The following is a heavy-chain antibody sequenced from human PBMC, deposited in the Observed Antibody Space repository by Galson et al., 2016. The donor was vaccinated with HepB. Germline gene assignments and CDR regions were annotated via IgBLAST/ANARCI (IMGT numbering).Heavy chain of an antibody. CDR2: IYPGDSDS. Sequence: QSGAEVKKPGESLKISCKGSGYNFTNYWIAWVRQMSGKGLEWMGVIYPGDSDSRYSPSFQGQVTISVDKSISTAYLQWSRLKAADTAMYYCARPVRGEWELPYWDLDLWGRGTLVTVSS. V-gene: IGHV5-51*01. CDR1: GYNFTNYW. CDR3: ARPVRGEWELPYWDLDL. J-gene: IGHJ2*01. D-gene: IGHD1-26*01.